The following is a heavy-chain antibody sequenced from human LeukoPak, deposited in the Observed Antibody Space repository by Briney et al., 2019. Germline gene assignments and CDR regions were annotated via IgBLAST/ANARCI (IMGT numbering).Heavy chain of an antibody. Sequence: PGGSLRLSCAASGFTFSSYGMHWVRQAPGKGLEWVAVLSYDGSNKYYADSVKGRFTISRDNSKNTLYLQMNSLRAEDTAVYYCAKGEGRAVAGTIYYYYGMDVWGQGTTVTVSS. CDR2: LSYDGSNK. D-gene: IGHD6-19*01. CDR3: AKGEGRAVAGTIYYYYGMDV. J-gene: IGHJ6*02. CDR1: GFTFSSYG. V-gene: IGHV3-30*18.